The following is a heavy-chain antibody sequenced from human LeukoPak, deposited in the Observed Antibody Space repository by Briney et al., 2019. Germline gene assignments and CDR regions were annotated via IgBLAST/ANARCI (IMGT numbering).Heavy chain of an antibody. CDR3: VRDKEVADWRSVFDY. Sequence: ASVKVSCKASGYTFTSYYMHWVRQAPGQGLEWMGIINPSGGSTSYAQKFQGRVTMTRDTSTSTVYMELSSLRSEDTAVYYCVRDKEVADWRSVFDYWGQGTLVTVSS. J-gene: IGHJ4*02. V-gene: IGHV1-46*01. CDR1: GYTFTSYY. D-gene: IGHD6-19*01. CDR2: INPSGGST.